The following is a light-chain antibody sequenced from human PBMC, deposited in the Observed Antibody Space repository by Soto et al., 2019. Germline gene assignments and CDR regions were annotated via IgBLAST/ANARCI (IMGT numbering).Light chain of an antibody. CDR1: QRISTH. J-gene: IGKJ1*01. Sequence: DIQRTQSPSSLSASVGDRVTITCRASQRISTHLNWYQQKPGKAPNLLIYAAYNLQSGVPSRFSGSGSGTDFSLTISSLQPEDFATYYCQQSYSTPRTFGQGTKVDI. V-gene: IGKV1-39*01. CDR3: QQSYSTPRT. CDR2: AAY.